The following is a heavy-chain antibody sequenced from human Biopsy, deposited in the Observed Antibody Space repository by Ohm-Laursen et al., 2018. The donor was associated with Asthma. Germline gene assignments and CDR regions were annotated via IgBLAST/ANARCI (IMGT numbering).Heavy chain of an antibody. V-gene: IGHV3-53*01. Sequence: SLRLSCSASGFAVSRDHMFWVRQAPGKGLEWVSVISSGGTSHTADSVRGRFTISRDYSKNTLYLQMHSQRAEDKAVYYCARGDSSNWSHYYFDYWGQGTLVTVSS. D-gene: IGHD3-22*01. CDR2: ISSGGTS. CDR1: GFAVSRDH. CDR3: ARGDSSNWSHYYFDY. J-gene: IGHJ4*02.